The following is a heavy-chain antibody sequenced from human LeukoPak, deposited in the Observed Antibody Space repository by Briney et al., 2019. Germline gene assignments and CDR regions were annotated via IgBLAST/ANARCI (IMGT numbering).Heavy chain of an antibody. J-gene: IGHJ3*02. CDR2: INPSGGST. CDR3: ARGSSGPYSSSPGCAFDI. V-gene: IGHV1-46*01. CDR1: GYTFTSYY. Sequence: GASVKVSCKASGYTFTSYYMHWVRQAPGQGLEWRGIINPSGGSTSYAQKFQGRVTMTRDTSTSTVYMELRRLRSEDTAVYYCARGSSGPYSSSPGCAFDIWGQGTMVTVSS. D-gene: IGHD6-13*01.